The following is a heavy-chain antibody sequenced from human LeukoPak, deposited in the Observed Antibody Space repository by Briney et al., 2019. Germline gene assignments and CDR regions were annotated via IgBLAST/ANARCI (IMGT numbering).Heavy chain of an antibody. CDR2: IYTSGST. D-gene: IGHD6-13*01. CDR3: ARVDCSWGWFDP. V-gene: IGHV4-4*07. CDR1: GVSISSYY. Sequence: SETLSLTCTVSGVSISSYYWSWIRQPAGKGLEWIGRIYTSGSTNYNPSLKSRVTISVDKSKNQFSLKLSSVTAADTAVYYCARVDCSWGWFDPWGQGTLVTVSS. J-gene: IGHJ5*02.